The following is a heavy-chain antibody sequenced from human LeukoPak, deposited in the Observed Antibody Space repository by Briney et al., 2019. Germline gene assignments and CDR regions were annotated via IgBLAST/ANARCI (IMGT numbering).Heavy chain of an antibody. CDR3: ARVPRRGERFDP. J-gene: IGHJ5*02. CDR1: GYTFTSYD. CDR2: MNPISGDK. Sequence: ASVKVSCKAAGYTFTSYDVNWVRLAAAQGFEGMGLMNPISGDKGYELKFQGRVTMSRNPSISTAYMELGSLRSEDTAVYYCARVPRRGERFDPWGQGTLVTVSS. D-gene: IGHD3-10*01. V-gene: IGHV1-8*01.